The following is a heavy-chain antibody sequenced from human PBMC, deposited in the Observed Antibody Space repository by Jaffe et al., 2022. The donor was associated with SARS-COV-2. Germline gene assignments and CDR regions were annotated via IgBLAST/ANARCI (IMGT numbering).Heavy chain of an antibody. CDR2: IHYSGRT. J-gene: IGHJ5*01. CDR1: GDSIKTFY. CDR3: ARVKTWFGESRNWFDS. D-gene: IGHD3-10*01. Sequence: QVQLQESGPRLLKPSETLSLTCNVSGDSIKTFYWSWIRQSPGKGLEWMGNIHYSGRTNYNSSLKSRLTLSVDTSENQFSLHLPFVTAADTAIYYCARVKTWFGESRNWFDSWGQGILVTVSS. V-gene: IGHV4-59*01.